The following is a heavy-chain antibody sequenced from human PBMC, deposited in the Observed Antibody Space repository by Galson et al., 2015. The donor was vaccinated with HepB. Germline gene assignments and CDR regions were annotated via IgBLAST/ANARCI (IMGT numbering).Heavy chain of an antibody. Sequence: SLRLSCAASGFTFSSYGMHWVRQAPGKGLEWVAVISYDGSNKYYADSVKGRFTISRDNSKNTLYLQMNSLRAEDTAVHYCAKDIHPPDYYYYGMDVWGQGTTVTVSS. CDR1: GFTFSSYG. J-gene: IGHJ6*02. V-gene: IGHV3-30*18. CDR3: AKDIHPPDYYYYGMDV. CDR2: ISYDGSNK.